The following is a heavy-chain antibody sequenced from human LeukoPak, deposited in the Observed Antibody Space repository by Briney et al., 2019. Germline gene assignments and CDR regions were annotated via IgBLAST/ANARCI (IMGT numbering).Heavy chain of an antibody. CDR2: IYYSGST. D-gene: IGHD3-22*01. CDR1: GGSISSSSYY. V-gene: IGHV4-39*07. Sequence: KSSETLSLTCTVSGGSISSSSYYWGWIRQPPGKGLEWIGSIYYSGSTYYNLSLKSRVTISVDTSKSQFSLKLSSVTAADTAVYYCARCLFDSSAPWYFDLWGRGTLVTVSS. CDR3: ARCLFDSSAPWYFDL. J-gene: IGHJ2*01.